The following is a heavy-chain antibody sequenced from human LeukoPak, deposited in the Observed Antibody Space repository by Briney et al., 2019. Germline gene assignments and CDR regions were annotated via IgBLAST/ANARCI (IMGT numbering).Heavy chain of an antibody. Sequence: GGSLRLSCAASGFTFTTYALHWVRQTPGKGLEWVAVISYDDGSNKYYADSVKGRFTISRDNSKNTLYLQMNSLRTEDTAVYYCARESGGNTPYYFDYWGQGTLVTVSS. CDR2: ISYDDGSNK. V-gene: IGHV3-30*04. CDR3: ARESGGNTPYYFDY. CDR1: GFTFTTYA. D-gene: IGHD2-2*02. J-gene: IGHJ4*02.